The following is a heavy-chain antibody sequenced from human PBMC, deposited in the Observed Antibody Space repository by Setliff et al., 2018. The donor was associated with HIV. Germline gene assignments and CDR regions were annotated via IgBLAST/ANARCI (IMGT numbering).Heavy chain of an antibody. Sequence: ASVKVSCKASGYTFTGYYMHWVRQAPGQGLEWMGWINPNSGGTNYAQKFQGWVTMTRDTSITTAYMDLSRLRSDDTAVYYCARVTILATFLSHPAGAFDIWGQGTMVTVSS. CDR3: ARVTILATFLSHPAGAFDI. J-gene: IGHJ3*02. V-gene: IGHV1-2*04. CDR2: INPNSGGT. CDR1: GYTFTGYY. D-gene: IGHD5-12*01.